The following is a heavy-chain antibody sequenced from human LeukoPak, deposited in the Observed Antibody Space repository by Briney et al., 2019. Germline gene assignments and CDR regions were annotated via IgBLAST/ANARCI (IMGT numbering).Heavy chain of an antibody. Sequence: PSETLSLTCTVSGGSISSYYWSWIRQPPGKGLEWIGYIYYSGSTNFNPSLKSRVTMSVDTSKNQFSLNLSSVTAADTAVYYCARGRDGYNLGAFDIWGQGTVVTVSS. CDR2: IYYSGST. CDR1: GGSISSYY. D-gene: IGHD5-24*01. J-gene: IGHJ3*02. V-gene: IGHV4-59*01. CDR3: ARGRDGYNLGAFDI.